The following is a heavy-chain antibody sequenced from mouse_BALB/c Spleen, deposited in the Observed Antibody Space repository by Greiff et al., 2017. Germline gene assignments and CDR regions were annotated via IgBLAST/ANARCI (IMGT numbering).Heavy chain of an antibody. CDR3: ARHYGSSSFAY. J-gene: IGHJ3*01. D-gene: IGHD1-1*01. Sequence: EVKVEESGGGLVQPGGSRKLSCAASGFTFSSFGMHWVRQAPEKGLEWVAYISSGSSTIYYADTVKGRFTISRDNPKNTLFLQMTSLRSEDTAMYYCARHYGSSSFAYWGQGTLVTVSA. CDR1: GFTFSSFG. V-gene: IGHV5-17*02. CDR2: ISSGSSTI.